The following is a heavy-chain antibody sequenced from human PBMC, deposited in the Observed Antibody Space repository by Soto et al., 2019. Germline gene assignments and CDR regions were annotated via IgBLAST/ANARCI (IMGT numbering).Heavy chain of an antibody. V-gene: IGHV3-74*01. CDR2: INTDGSGA. CDR1: GFTLSSRW. J-gene: IGHJ6*02. Sequence: LRLSCAASGFTLSSRWMHWVRQVPGKGLVWVSRINTDGSGASYADSVKGRFTISRDNAKNTSYLQMNSLRAEDTALYYCAKGRSYYYYYGVDVWGQGTTVTVSS. CDR3: AKGRSYYYYYGVDV.